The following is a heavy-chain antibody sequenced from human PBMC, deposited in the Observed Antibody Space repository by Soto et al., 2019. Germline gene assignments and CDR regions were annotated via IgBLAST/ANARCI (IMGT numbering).Heavy chain of an antibody. V-gene: IGHV4-30-4*01. J-gene: IGHJ6*02. D-gene: IGHD3-10*01. CDR1: GGSISSGDYY. CDR2: IYYSGST. Sequence: SETLSLTYTVSGGSISSGDYYWSWIRQPPGKGLEWIGYIYYSGSTYYNPSLKSRVTISVDTSKNQFSLKLSSVTAADTAVYYCARETVTRVRGVIPATYRTYGMDVWGQGTTVTVSS. CDR3: ARETVTRVRGVIPATYRTYGMDV.